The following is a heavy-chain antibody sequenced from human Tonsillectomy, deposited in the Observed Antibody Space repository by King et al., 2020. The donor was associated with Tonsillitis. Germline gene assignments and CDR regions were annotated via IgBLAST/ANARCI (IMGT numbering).Heavy chain of an antibody. CDR2: TRNKANSYTT. J-gene: IGHJ4*02. V-gene: IGHV3-72*01. CDR1: GFTFSDHY. Sequence: QLVESGGGLVQPGGSLSLSCAASGFTFSDHYMDWVRQAPGKGLEWVGRTRNKANSYTTEYAASVKGRFTISRDDSKNSLYLQMNSLKTEDTAVYYCARGLGRPFDYWGQGTLVTVSS. CDR3: ARGLGRPFDY.